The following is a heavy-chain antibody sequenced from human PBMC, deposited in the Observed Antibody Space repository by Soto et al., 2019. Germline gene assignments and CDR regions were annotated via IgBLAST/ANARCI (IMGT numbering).Heavy chain of an antibody. CDR1: GGSISSSSYY. CDR2: IYYSGST. Sequence: SETLSLTCTVSGGSISSSSYYWGWIRQPPGKGLEWIGSIYYSGSTYYNPSLKSRVTISVDTSKNQFSLKLSSVTAADTAVYYCARQCSGWYVDYWGQGTLVTVS. V-gene: IGHV4-39*01. CDR3: ARQCSGWYVDY. D-gene: IGHD6-19*01. J-gene: IGHJ4*02.